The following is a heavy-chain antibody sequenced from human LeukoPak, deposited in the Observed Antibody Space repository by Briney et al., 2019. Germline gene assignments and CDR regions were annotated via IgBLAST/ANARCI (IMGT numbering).Heavy chain of an antibody. Sequence: ASVKVSCKASGYTFTNYGITWVRQAPGQGLEWMGWISTNSGNTKYARELQGRVTLTTDTSATTAYMELMSLRSDDTAVYYCARDRGCSYVAGYWGQGTLVTVSS. D-gene: IGHD6-19*01. CDR3: ARDRGCSYVAGY. CDR2: ISTNSGNT. CDR1: GYTFTNYG. V-gene: IGHV1-18*01. J-gene: IGHJ4*02.